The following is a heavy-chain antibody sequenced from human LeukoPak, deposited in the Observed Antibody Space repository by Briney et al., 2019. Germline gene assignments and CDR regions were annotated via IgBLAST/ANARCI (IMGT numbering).Heavy chain of an antibody. V-gene: IGHV4-39*01. CDR2: IHYSGTT. CDR3: ARPHYYGSSGHFDY. Sequence: PSETLSLTCTVSGGSISSSSYYWGWIRQPPGKGLEWIGSIHYSGTTYYNPSLNSRVTISVDTSKNQFALKLSSVTAADTAVYYCARPHYYGSSGHFDYRGQGTLVTVSS. J-gene: IGHJ4*02. CDR1: GGSISSSSYY. D-gene: IGHD3-22*01.